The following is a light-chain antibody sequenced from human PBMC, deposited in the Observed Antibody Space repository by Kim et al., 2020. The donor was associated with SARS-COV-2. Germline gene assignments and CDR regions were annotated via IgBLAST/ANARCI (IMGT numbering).Light chain of an antibody. CDR3: QQHYIYPLT. CDR1: QDISNS. CDR2: DAF. J-gene: IGKJ4*01. V-gene: IGKV1-8*01. Sequence: SASTGARVTITCRASQDISNSLAWYQQKPGKAPERLIYDAFTLQSGVSPRFSGSRSGTDFTLTISSLQSEDFATYYCQQHYIYPLTFGGGTKLEIK.